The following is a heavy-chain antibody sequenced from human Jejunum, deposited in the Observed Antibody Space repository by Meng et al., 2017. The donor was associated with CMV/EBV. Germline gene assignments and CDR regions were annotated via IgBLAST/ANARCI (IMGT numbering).Heavy chain of an antibody. CDR2: INQDGSET. CDR1: GFTFSNYW. J-gene: IGHJ5*02. V-gene: IGHV3-7*01. Sequence: SGFTFSNYWMSWVRQAPGKGLEWVANINQDGSETYYVDSVKGRFTISRDNAKNSLYLQMNSLRAEDTAVYYCARDEGTHGWFDPWGQGTLGTVSS. CDR3: ARDEGTHGWFDP. D-gene: IGHD3-10*01.